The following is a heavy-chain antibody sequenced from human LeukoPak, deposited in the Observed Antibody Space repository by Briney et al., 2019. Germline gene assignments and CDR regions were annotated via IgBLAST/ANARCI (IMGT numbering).Heavy chain of an antibody. V-gene: IGHV3-23*01. CDR1: GFPFSNYA. D-gene: IGHD1-26*01. CDR3: AKQWVDC. Sequence: PGGSLRLSCAASGFPFSNYAMNWVRQAPGKGLDWVSSISESGDKTDYADSVRGRFTISRDNSQNTLYLQMNSLRVEDTALYYCAKQWVDCWGQGTLVTVSS. J-gene: IGHJ4*02. CDR2: ISESGDKT.